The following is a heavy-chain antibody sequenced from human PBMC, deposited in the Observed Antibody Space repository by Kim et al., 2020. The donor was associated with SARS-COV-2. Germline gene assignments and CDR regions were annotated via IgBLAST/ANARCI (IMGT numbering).Heavy chain of an antibody. Sequence: SETLSLTCTVSGGSFSSYYWSWIRQPPGKGLEWIGYIYYSGSTNYNPSLKSRVTISVDTSKNQFSLKLTSATAADTAVYYCARQGAYDAKWFDPWGQGTLVTVSS. V-gene: IGHV4-59*08. D-gene: IGHD2-8*01. J-gene: IGHJ5*02. CDR1: GGSFSSYY. CDR2: IYYSGST. CDR3: ARQGAYDAKWFDP.